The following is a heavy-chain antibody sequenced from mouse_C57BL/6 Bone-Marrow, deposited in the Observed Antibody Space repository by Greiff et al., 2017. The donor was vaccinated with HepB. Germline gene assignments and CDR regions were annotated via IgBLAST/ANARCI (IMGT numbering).Heavy chain of an antibody. J-gene: IGHJ4*01. D-gene: IGHD3-1*01. Sequence: EVQLQESGAELVRPGASVKLSCTASGFNIKDDYMHWVKQRPEQGLEWIGWIDPENGDTEYASKFQGKATITADTSSNTAYLQLSSLTSEDTAVYYCTTGARYAMDYWGQGTSVTVSS. CDR2: IDPENGDT. CDR1: GFNIKDDY. V-gene: IGHV14-4*01. CDR3: TTGARYAMDY.